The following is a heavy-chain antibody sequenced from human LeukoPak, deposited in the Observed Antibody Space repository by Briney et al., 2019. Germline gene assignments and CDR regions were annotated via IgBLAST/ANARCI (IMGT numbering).Heavy chain of an antibody. V-gene: IGHV3-23*01. CDR2: MSGSGGST. CDR1: GFTFISYG. J-gene: IGHJ4*02. CDR3: AKGIAVAGRGFDH. Sequence: GGTLRLSCAASGFTFISYGMSWVRQAPGKGLEWVSSMSGSGGSTFYADSVKGRFTISRDNSKITLLLQMKSLRAEDTAVYYCAKGIAVAGRGFDHWGQGTLVTVTS. D-gene: IGHD6-13*01.